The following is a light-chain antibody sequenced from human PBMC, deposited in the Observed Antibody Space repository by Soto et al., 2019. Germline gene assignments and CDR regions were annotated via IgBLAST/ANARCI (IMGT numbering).Light chain of an antibody. CDR2: HSS. V-gene: IGKV3-15*01. Sequence: EIVLTQSPATLSLSPGERATLSCRASQSVSSSYLAWYQKKPGQAPRLLIYHSSTRAPAIPARFSGSGSGTELTLTISSLQSEDFAVYYCQHYNNWPLTFGGGTKVDIK. CDR3: QHYNNWPLT. J-gene: IGKJ4*01. CDR1: QSVSSSY.